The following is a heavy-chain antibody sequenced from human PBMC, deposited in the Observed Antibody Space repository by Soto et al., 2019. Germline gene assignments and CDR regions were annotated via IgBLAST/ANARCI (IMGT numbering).Heavy chain of an antibody. Sequence: QVQLQESGPGLVKPSQTLTLTCTVSGGSISTGGYYWSWIRQHPRSGLEWIGYSSHSRMTFSNTSLQSRVAISRDTSENPFSLQLSSVTAADTAVYYCATLRWELHHAFDIWGHGTMVSVSS. CDR1: GGSISTGGYY. V-gene: IGHV4-31*03. D-gene: IGHD4-17*01. J-gene: IGHJ3*02. CDR3: ATLRWELHHAFDI. CDR2: SSHSRMT.